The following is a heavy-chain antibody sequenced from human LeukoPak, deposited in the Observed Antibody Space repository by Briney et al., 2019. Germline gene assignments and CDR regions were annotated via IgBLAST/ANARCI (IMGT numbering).Heavy chain of an antibody. V-gene: IGHV7-4-1*02. J-gene: IGHJ4*02. CDR3: ARADRSITIVRGVIRDDY. CDR1: GYTFTSYA. CDR2: INTNTGNP. D-gene: IGHD3-10*01. Sequence: ASVKVSCKASGYTFTSYAMNWVRQAPGQGLEWMGWINTNTGNPTYAQGFTGRFVFSLDTSVSTAYLQISSLKAEDTAVYYCARADRSITIVRGVIRDDYWGQGTLVTVSS.